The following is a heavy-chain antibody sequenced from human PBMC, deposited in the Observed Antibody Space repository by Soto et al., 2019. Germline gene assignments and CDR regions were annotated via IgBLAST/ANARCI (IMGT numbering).Heavy chain of an antibody. Sequence: SETLSLTCTVSGGNLGSYYLSWIRKHPGKGLEWIGYVFYTGRANYNASLKSRVSISLDTSNYQFSLKLSSVTAADTAVYYCARDGDGRMTTTPYYYNGMDVWGPGTTVTVSS. V-gene: IGHV4-59*01. CDR1: GGNLGSYY. J-gene: IGHJ6*02. CDR2: VFYTGRA. CDR3: ARDGDGRMTTTPYYYNGMDV. D-gene: IGHD4-4*01.